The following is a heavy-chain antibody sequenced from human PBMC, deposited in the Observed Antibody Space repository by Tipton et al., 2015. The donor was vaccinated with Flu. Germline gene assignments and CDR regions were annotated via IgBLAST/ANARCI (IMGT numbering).Heavy chain of an antibody. CDR2: IYYSGST. CDR1: GGSISSSSYY. V-gene: IGHV4-39*07. J-gene: IGHJ3*02. D-gene: IGHD3-22*01. CDR3: ARGFYYDPPTGAFDI. Sequence: TLSLTCTVSGGSISSSSYYWGWIRQPPGKGLEWIGSIYYSGSTYYNPSLKSRVTISVDTSKNQFSLKLSSVTAADMAVYYCARGFYYDPPTGAFDIWGQGTMVTVSS.